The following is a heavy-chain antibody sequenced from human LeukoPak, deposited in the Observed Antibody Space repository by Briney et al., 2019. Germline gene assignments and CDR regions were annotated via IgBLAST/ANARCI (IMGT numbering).Heavy chain of an antibody. Sequence: WGVLRLSRSTSGFTLSSYSMNWVRPAPGEGLEWVSSISSSSSYIYYADSVKGRFTISRDNAKNSLYLQMNSLRAEDTAVYYCARDGVISGYCSSTSCYFSDYWGQGTLVTVSS. CDR2: ISSSSSYI. V-gene: IGHV3-21*01. CDR3: ARDGVISGYCSSTSCYFSDY. D-gene: IGHD2-2*01. CDR1: GFTLSSYS. J-gene: IGHJ4*02.